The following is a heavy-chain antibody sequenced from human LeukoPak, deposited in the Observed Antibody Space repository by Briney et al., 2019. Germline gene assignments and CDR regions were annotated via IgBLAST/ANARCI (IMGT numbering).Heavy chain of an antibody. Sequence: SETLSLTCSVSGYSITSGYYWGWIRQPPGKGLEWIGRINYSGSTYYNPSLKSRVTISVDTSKNQFSLKLSSVTAADTAVYYCARENSRSRFGEPPFDYWGQGTLVTVSS. D-gene: IGHD3-10*01. V-gene: IGHV4-38-2*02. CDR1: GYSITSGYY. J-gene: IGHJ4*02. CDR2: INYSGST. CDR3: ARENSRSRFGEPPFDY.